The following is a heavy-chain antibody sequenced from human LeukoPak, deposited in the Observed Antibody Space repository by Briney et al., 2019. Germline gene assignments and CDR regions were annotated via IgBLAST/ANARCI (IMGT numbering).Heavy chain of an antibody. V-gene: IGHV4-34*01. J-gene: IGHJ4*02. D-gene: IGHD2-21*02. CDR1: GGSFSGYY. CDR3: ARGLAYCGGDCYPAFDY. Sequence: PSETLSLTCAVYGGSFSGYYWSWIRQPPGKGLEWIGEINHSGSTNYNPSLKSRVTISVDTSKNQFSLKLSSVTAADTAVYYCARGLAYCGGDCYPAFDYWGQGTLVTVSS. CDR2: INHSGST.